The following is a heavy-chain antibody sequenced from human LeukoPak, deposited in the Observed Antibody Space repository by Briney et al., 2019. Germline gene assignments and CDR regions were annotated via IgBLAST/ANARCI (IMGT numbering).Heavy chain of an antibody. V-gene: IGHV3-7*01. Sequence: SGGSLRLSCTASGFTFSNFWMGWVRQAPGKGLEWVANIKQDETEKFYLGSVKGRFTISRDNAKNSLYLQMNSLRAEDTAVYYCARDVGCSSTSCYGAPYYGMDVWGQGTTVTVSS. CDR1: GFTFSNFW. CDR2: IKQDETEK. J-gene: IGHJ6*02. CDR3: ARDVGCSSTSCYGAPYYGMDV. D-gene: IGHD2-2*01.